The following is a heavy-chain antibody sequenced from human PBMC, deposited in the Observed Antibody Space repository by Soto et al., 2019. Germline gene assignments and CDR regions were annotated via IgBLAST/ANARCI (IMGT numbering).Heavy chain of an antibody. CDR2: MNPNSGNT. CDR1: GYTFTSYD. CDR3: ARGRAAAAGNWDWFDP. Sequence: QVQLVQSGAEVKKPGASVKVSCKASGYTFTSYDINWVRQATGQGLEWMGWMNPNSGNTGYAQKFQGRVTMTRNTSISTAYMELSSLRSEDTAVYYCARGRAAAAGNWDWFDPWGQGTLVTVSS. V-gene: IGHV1-8*01. J-gene: IGHJ5*02. D-gene: IGHD6-13*01.